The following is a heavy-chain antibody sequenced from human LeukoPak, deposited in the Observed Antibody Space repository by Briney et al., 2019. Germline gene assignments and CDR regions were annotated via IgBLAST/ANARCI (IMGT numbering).Heavy chain of an antibody. V-gene: IGHV3-23*01. J-gene: IGHJ4*02. CDR1: GFTFSNFA. D-gene: IGHD1-14*01. CDR3: AKNINHLE. Sequence: GGSLRLSCAASGFTFSNFAMTWVRQAPGKGPEWVSVISTSGTYYAESVKGRFTISRDNSKNTLYLQMSSLRAEDTAVYYCAKNINHLEWGQGTLVTVSS. CDR2: ISTSGT.